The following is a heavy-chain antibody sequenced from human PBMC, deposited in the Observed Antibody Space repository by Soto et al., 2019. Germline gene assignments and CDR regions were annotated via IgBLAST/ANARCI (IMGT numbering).Heavy chain of an antibody. J-gene: IGHJ4*02. D-gene: IGHD6-19*01. V-gene: IGHV3-23*01. CDR2: SSGSGGST. Sequence: GGSLSLSCASSDFTFSRYAMSWVRQAPGKGLEWVSGSSGSGGSTYYAGSVKGRFTISRDNSKNTLYLQMNSLRAEDTAVYYCATGPAVAGTIDYWGQGTLVTVSS. CDR1: DFTFSRYA. CDR3: ATGPAVAGTIDY.